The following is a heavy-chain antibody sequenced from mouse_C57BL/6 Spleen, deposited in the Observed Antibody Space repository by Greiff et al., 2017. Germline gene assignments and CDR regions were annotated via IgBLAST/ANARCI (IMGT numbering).Heavy chain of an antibody. J-gene: IGHJ4*01. D-gene: IGHD2-4*01. Sequence: EVQGVESGEGLVKPGGSLKLSCAASGFTFSSYAMSWVRQTPEKRLEWVAYISSGGDYIYYADTVKGRFTISRDNARNTLYLQMSSLKSEDTAMYYCTRDTDYDYEGGLYYAMDYWGQGTSVTVSS. CDR1: GFTFSSYA. V-gene: IGHV5-9-1*02. CDR3: TRDTDYDYEGGLYYAMDY. CDR2: ISSGGDYI.